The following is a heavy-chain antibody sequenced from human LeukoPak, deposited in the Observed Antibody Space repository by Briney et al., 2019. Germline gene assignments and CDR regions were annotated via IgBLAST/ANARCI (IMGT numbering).Heavy chain of an antibody. V-gene: IGHV2-70*11. Sequence: SGPTLVEPTQTLTLTCTFSGFSLSTSGMCVSWIRQPPGKALEWLARIDWDDDKYYSTSLKTRLTISKATSKNQVVLTMTNMDPVDTATYYCARVNVGYYYDSSGYYYSAFDIWGQGTMVTVSS. D-gene: IGHD3-22*01. CDR3: ARVNVGYYYDSSGYYYSAFDI. J-gene: IGHJ3*02. CDR2: IDWDDDK. CDR1: GFSLSTSGMC.